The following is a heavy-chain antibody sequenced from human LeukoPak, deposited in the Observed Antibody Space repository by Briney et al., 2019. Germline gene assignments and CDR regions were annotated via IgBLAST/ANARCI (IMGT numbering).Heavy chain of an antibody. V-gene: IGHV3-48*02. CDR1: GXTFRSFT. D-gene: IGHD1-26*01. Sequence: GGSLRLSCAASGXTFRSFTMNWVRQAPGKGLEWVSYISSSGTTTYYADSVKGRFTISRDNAKNSLYLQMDSLRDDDTAVYYCARDLHSGAYTFDYWGQGSLVTVSS. J-gene: IGHJ4*02. CDR2: ISSSGTTT. CDR3: ARDLHSGAYTFDY.